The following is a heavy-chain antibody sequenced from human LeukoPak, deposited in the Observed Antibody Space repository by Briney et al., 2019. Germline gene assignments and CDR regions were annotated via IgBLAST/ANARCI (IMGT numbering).Heavy chain of an antibody. J-gene: IGHJ4*02. D-gene: IGHD1-26*01. Sequence: GGSLRLSCTASGFTFGDYAMSWVRQAPGKGLEWVGFIRSKAYGGTTEYAASVKGRFTISRDDSKNTLYLQMISLKTEDTAVYYCTTATKSGTYSRGYWGQGTLVTVSS. CDR3: TTATKSGTYSRGY. CDR2: IRSKAYGGTT. V-gene: IGHV3-49*04. CDR1: GFTFGDYA.